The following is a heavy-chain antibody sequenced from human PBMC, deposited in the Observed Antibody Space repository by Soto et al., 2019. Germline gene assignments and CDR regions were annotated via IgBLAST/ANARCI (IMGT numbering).Heavy chain of an antibody. CDR3: AKGFAGAGFYFES. J-gene: IGHJ4*02. CDR2: VTAIGNSI. V-gene: IGHV3-23*01. CDR1: CCNLKNYA. D-gene: IGHD3-3*01. Sequence: PGGSLILSLVVSCCNLKNYALGWVRESPGKVLEWVCGVTAIGNSIYYAVCVKDRFTISRDNSMNTMFLQGDSLRGEDTGTYYCAKGFAGAGFYFESWGQGPVVTVYS.